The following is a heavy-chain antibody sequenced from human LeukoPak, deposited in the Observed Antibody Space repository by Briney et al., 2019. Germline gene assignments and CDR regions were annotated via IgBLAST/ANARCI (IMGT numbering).Heavy chain of an antibody. D-gene: IGHD3-10*01. CDR1: GYTFTSYG. J-gene: IGHJ4*02. CDR3: ARIRGSGSYPFDY. CDR2: IIPIFGTA. V-gene: IGHV1-69*13. Sequence: SVKVSCKASGYTFTSYGISWVRQAPGQGLEWMGGIIPIFGTANYAQKFQGRVTITADESTSTAYMELSSLRSEDTAVYYCARIRGSGSYPFDYWGQGTLVTVSS.